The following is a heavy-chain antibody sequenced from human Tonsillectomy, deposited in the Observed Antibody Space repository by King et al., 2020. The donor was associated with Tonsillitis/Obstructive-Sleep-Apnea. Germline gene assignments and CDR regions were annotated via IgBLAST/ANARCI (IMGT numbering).Heavy chain of an antibody. V-gene: IGHV5-10-1*03. CDR3: ARQDGPLYYYYGIDV. Sequence: VQLVESGAEVKKPGESLRISCKGSGYSFTSYWINWVRQMPGKGLEWMGRIDPSDSYTNYSPSFQGHVTISADKSISTAYLQWSSLKASDTAMYYCARQDGPLYYYYGIDVWGQGTTVIVSS. J-gene: IGHJ6*02. CDR2: IDPSDSYT. CDR1: GYSFTSYW. D-gene: IGHD2-15*01.